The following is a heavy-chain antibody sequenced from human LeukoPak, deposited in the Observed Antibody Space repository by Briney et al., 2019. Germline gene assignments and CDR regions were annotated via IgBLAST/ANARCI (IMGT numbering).Heavy chain of an antibody. CDR2: IIHRGST. V-gene: IGHV4-34*12. J-gene: IGHJ3*02. CDR3: ARKPTTSDAFDM. CDR1: GGSFSGYY. D-gene: IGHD1-26*01. Sequence: PSETLSLTCAVYGGSFSGYYWSWIRQPPGKGLEWIGEIIHRGSTNYNPSLKSRLTISVDTSKNQFSLKLSSVTAADTAIYYCARKPTTSDAFDMWGQGTMVTVSS.